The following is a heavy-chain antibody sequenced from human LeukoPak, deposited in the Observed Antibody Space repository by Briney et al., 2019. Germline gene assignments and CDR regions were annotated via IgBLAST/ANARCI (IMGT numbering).Heavy chain of an antibody. CDR2: IYPGDSDT. V-gene: IGHV5-51*01. CDR1: GYSFTSYW. Sequence: GESLRSSCKGSGYSFTSYWIGWVRQMPGKGLEWMGIIYPGDSDTRYSPSFQGQVTISADKSISTAYLQWSSLKASDTAMYYCARPCDTVTSGYSGMDVWGQGTTVTV. CDR3: ARPCDTVTSGYSGMDV. D-gene: IGHD4-17*01. J-gene: IGHJ6*02.